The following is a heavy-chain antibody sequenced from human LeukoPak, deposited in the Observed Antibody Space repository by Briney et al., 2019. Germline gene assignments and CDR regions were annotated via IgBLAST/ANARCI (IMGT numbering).Heavy chain of an antibody. CDR3: ARESWYYAWFDP. J-gene: IGHJ5*02. CDR1: GGSFSGYY. V-gene: IGHV4-34*01. Sequence: SETLSLTSAVYGGSFSGYYWSWIRQPPGKGLEWIGEINHSGSTNYNPSLKSRVTISVDTSKNQFSLKLSSVTAADTAVYYCARESWYYAWFDPWGQGTLVTVSS. D-gene: IGHD6-13*01. CDR2: INHSGST.